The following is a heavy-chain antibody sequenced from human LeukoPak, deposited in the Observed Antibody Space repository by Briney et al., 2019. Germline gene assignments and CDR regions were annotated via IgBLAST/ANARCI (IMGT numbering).Heavy chain of an antibody. CDR3: ARDSGSYSLYYYYYGMDV. D-gene: IGHD1-26*01. V-gene: IGHV1-69*01. J-gene: IGHJ6*02. CDR1: GGTFISYA. Sequence: SVKVSCKASGGTFISYAISWVRQAPGQGLEWMGGIIPIFGTANYAQKFQGRVTITADESTSTAYMELSSLRSEDTAVYYCARDSGSYSLYYYYYGMDVWGQGTTVTVSS. CDR2: IIPIFGTA.